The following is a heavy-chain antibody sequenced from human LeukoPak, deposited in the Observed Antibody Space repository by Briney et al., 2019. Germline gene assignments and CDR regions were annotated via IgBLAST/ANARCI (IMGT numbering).Heavy chain of an antibody. CDR3: AREKYGDYVSDY. Sequence: GGSLRLSCAASGFTFSTNYMSWVRQAPGKGLEWVSVIYSGGSPYYADSVKGRFTISRDNSKNTLYLQMNSLRAEDTAVYYCAREKYGDYVSDYWGQGTLVTVSS. CDR1: GFTFSTNY. CDR2: IYSGGSP. V-gene: IGHV3-53*01. D-gene: IGHD4-17*01. J-gene: IGHJ4*02.